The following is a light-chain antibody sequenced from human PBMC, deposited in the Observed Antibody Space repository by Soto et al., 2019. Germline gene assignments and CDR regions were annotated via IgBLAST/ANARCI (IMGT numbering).Light chain of an antibody. V-gene: IGKV3-20*01. CDR2: EAS. J-gene: IGKJ3*01. CDR1: QSVGNN. Sequence: EIVLTQSPATLSLSPGERATLSFRASQSVGNNLAWYQQKPGQAPGLLIYEASTSATGIPARFSGSGSGTDFTLSISRLEPEDFAVYYCQHYGGSFIFGPGTKVDIK. CDR3: QHYGGSFI.